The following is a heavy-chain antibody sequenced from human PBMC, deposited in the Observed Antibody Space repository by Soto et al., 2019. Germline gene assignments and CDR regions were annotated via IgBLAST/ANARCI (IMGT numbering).Heavy chain of an antibody. CDR3: ARYCSGGSCYKSWYAFDS. CDR1: GGSISSSSYY. CDR2: IYYSGST. J-gene: IGHJ3*02. Sequence: SETLSLTCTVSGGSISSSSYYWGWIRQAPGKGLEWIGSIYYSGSTYYNPSLKSRVTISVDTSKNQFSLKLSSVTAADTAVYYCARYCSGGSCYKSWYAFDSWGQGTMVTVSS. V-gene: IGHV4-39*01. D-gene: IGHD2-15*01.